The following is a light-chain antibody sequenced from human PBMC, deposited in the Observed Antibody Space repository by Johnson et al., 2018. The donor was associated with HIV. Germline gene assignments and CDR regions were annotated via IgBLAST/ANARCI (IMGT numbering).Light chain of an antibody. CDR1: SSNIGNNY. V-gene: IGLV1-51*02. CDR3: GTGDSSLGGHYV. CDR2: ENN. J-gene: IGLJ1*01. Sequence: QSVLTQPPSVSAAPGQKVTISCSGSSSNIGNNYVSWYQQLPGTAPKLLIYENNKRPSGIPNRFSGSKSGTSATLGITGLQTGDEADYYCGTGDSSLGGHYVVGPGTKVTVL.